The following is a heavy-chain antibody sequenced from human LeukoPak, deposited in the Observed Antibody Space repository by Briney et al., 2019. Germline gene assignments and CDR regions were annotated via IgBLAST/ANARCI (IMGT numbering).Heavy chain of an antibody. Sequence: PGGSLRLSCAASGFTFSSYAMHWVRQAPGKGLEWVAVISDDGSNKYYADSVKGRFTISRDNSKNTLYLQMNSLRAEDTAVYYCARAGRYSYGFWYYFDYWGQGTLVTVSS. CDR3: ARAGRYSYGFWYYFDY. V-gene: IGHV3-30-3*01. D-gene: IGHD5-18*01. CDR1: GFTFSSYA. J-gene: IGHJ4*02. CDR2: ISDDGSNK.